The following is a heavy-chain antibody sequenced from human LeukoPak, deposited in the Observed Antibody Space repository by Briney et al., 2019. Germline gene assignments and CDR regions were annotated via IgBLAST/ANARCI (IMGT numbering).Heavy chain of an antibody. Sequence: SVKVSCKASGGTFSSYAISWVRQAPGQGLEWMGGIIPIFGTANYEQKFQGKVTITTDESTSTAYMELSSLRSEDTAVYYCARTYGDYGELFFDYWGQGTLVTVSS. CDR1: GGTFSSYA. CDR2: IIPIFGTA. CDR3: ARTYGDYGELFFDY. J-gene: IGHJ4*02. V-gene: IGHV1-69*05. D-gene: IGHD4-17*01.